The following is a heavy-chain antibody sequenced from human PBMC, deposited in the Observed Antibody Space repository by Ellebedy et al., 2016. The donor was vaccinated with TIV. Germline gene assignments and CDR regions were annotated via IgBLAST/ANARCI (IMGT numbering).Heavy chain of an antibody. D-gene: IGHD4-17*01. Sequence: GESLKISXAASGFTFSGSAMHWVRQASGKGLEWVANIKQDGSEKYYVDSVKGRFTISRDNAKNSLYLQMNSLRAEDTAVYYCANYDYEGYWGQGTLVTVSS. CDR1: GFTFSGSA. J-gene: IGHJ4*02. CDR2: IKQDGSEK. V-gene: IGHV3-7*02. CDR3: ANYDYEGY.